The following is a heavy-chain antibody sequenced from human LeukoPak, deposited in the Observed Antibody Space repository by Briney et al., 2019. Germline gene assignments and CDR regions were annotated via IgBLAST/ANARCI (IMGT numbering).Heavy chain of an antibody. CDR1: GGSISSYY. D-gene: IGHD1-26*01. V-gene: IGHV4-59*01. J-gene: IGHJ4*02. CDR3: AREPWEPRLD. CDR2: IYYSGST. Sequence: PSETLSLTCTVSGGSISSYYWSWIRQPPGKGLEWIGYIYYSGSTNYNPSLKSRVTISVDTSKNQFSLKLSSVTAADTAVYYCAREPWEPRLDWGQGALVTVSS.